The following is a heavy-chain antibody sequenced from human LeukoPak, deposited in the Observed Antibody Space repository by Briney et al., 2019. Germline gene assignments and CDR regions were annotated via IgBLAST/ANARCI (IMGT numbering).Heavy chain of an antibody. Sequence: GGSLRLSCAASGFTFSDYYMSWIRQSPGRGLEWISYIKSSGTTIYYADSVKGRFTISRDNARNSVFLQMNSLRAEDTAVYYCTISDGSGNYYGKYFQHWGQGALVTVSS. CDR2: IKSSGTTI. CDR1: GFTFSDYY. V-gene: IGHV3-11*01. CDR3: TISDGSGNYYGKYFQH. D-gene: IGHD1-26*01. J-gene: IGHJ1*01.